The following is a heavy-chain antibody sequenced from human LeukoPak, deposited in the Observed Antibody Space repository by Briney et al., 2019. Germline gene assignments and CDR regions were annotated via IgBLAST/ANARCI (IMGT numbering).Heavy chain of an antibody. CDR1: GYTFTGYY. V-gene: IGHV1-2*02. J-gene: IGHJ5*02. D-gene: IGHD3-10*01. CDR3: AEGDYGSGNGLDP. CDR2: INPNSGGT. Sequence: ASVKVSCKTSGYTFTGYYMHWVRQAPGQGLEWMGWINPNSGGTNSAQNFQGRVTMTRDTSISTAYMELTRLRSDDTAVYYCAEGDYGSGNGLDPWGQGTLVTVSS.